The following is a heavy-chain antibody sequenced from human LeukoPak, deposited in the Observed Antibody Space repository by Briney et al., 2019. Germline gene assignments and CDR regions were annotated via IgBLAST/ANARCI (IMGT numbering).Heavy chain of an antibody. J-gene: IGHJ4*02. V-gene: IGHV3-15*01. CDR1: GFSFSTAW. CDR2: IKAKGDGETT. D-gene: IGHD3-22*01. Sequence: PGGSLRLSCGGSGFSFSTAWMSWVRRAPGKGLEWVGRIKAKGDGETTDYAAPVRGRFSISRDDSKNTLYLQMNSLKTEDTAMYYCVIDDYYDKSGPSGADYFDYWGQGTLVTVSS. CDR3: VIDDYYDKSGPSGADYFDY.